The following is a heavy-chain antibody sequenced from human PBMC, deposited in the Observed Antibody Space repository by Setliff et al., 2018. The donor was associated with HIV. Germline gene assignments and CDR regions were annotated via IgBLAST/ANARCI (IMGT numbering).Heavy chain of an antibody. J-gene: IGHJ4*02. D-gene: IGHD3-9*01. CDR1: GGSLNDYS. Sequence: KASETLSLTCAVCGGSLNDYSWNWIRQSPGKGLEWIGEVNLPKTLNYNPSLESRITISVDTSKKQFSLDLSSVTAADTAVYFCARAIVKTGYHTKSRVFDYWGQGTLVTVSS. V-gene: IGHV4-34*01. CDR3: ARAIVKTGYHTKSRVFDY. CDR2: VNLPKTL.